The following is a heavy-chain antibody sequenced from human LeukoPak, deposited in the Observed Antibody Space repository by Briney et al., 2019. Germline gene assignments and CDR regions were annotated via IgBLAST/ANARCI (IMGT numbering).Heavy chain of an antibody. CDR3: ARDGGYGGYDDY. Sequence: SETLSLTCTVSGGSISSSSYYWGWIRQPPGKGLEWIGYIYYSGSTNYNPSLKSRVTISVDTSKNQFSLKLNSVTAADTAVYYCARDGGYGGYDDYWGQGNLVTVSS. CDR1: GGSISSSSYY. V-gene: IGHV4-61*05. J-gene: IGHJ4*02. D-gene: IGHD5-12*01. CDR2: IYYSGST.